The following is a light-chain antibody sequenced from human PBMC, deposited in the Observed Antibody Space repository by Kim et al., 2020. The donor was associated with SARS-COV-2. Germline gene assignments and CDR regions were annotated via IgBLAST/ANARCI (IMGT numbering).Light chain of an antibody. CDR1: QSSMYRS. Sequence: PRERANPPARASQSSMYRSLAWYQNKPGPAPTLLIYDASSRATVIPDRCSGSGSGTDFTLTISRLEPEDFTVYYCQQYGSSPSTFGQGTRLWIK. CDR3: QQYGSSPST. CDR2: DAS. V-gene: IGKV3D-20*01. J-gene: IGKJ5*01.